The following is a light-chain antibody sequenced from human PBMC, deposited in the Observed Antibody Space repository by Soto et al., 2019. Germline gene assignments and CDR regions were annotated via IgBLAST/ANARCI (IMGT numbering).Light chain of an antibody. CDR2: KAS. CDR1: QSISSW. J-gene: IGKJ2*01. V-gene: IGKV1-5*03. Sequence: DIQMTQSPSTLSASVGDRVTITCRASQSISSWLAWYQQKPGKAPKLLIYKASSLESGVPSRFSGSGSGTAFTLTISSLQPDDVATYYCQQYNSYSYTFGQGTKLEIK. CDR3: QQYNSYSYT.